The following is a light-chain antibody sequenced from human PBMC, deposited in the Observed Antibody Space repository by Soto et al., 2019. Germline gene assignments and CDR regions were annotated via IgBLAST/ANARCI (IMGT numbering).Light chain of an antibody. V-gene: IGKV3-15*01. CDR3: KQYNTWPSYT. J-gene: IGKJ2*01. CDR1: QSVSSN. CDR2: GAS. Sequence: EIVMTQSPATLSVSPGERATLSCRASQSVSSNLAWYQQKPGQAPRLLIYGASTRATGIPARFSGSGSGTEFTLTISSLQSEDFAVYYCKQYNTWPSYTFGQGTKLEIK.